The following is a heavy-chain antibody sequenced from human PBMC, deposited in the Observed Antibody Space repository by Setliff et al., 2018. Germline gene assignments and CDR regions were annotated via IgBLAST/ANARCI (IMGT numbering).Heavy chain of an antibody. CDR3: ARGVPFDY. J-gene: IGHJ4*02. Sequence: PGGSLRLSCAASGFTFSNSDMSWVRQAPGKGLEWVANIKRDGREIYYVDSVKGRFTISRDNAKNSLYLQMNSLRAEDTAVYYCARGVPFDYWGQGTLVTVSS. D-gene: IGHD3-10*01. CDR2: IKRDGREI. CDR1: GFTFSNSD. V-gene: IGHV3-7*01.